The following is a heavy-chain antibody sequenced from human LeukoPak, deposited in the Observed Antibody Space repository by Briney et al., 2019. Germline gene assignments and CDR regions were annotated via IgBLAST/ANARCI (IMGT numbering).Heavy chain of an antibody. Sequence: PGGSLRLSCAASGFTFSSYSVNWVRQAPGKGLEWVSYISSSSSTIYYADSVKGRFTISRDNAKNSLYLQMNSLRAEDTAVYYCARDTTGYYQGYFDYWGQGTLVTVSS. CDR2: ISSSSSTI. CDR1: GFTFSSYS. D-gene: IGHD3-9*01. V-gene: IGHV3-48*04. CDR3: ARDTTGYYQGYFDY. J-gene: IGHJ4*02.